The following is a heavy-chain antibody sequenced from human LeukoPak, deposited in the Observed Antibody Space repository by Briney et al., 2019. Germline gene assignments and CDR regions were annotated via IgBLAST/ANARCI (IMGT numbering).Heavy chain of an antibody. CDR1: GFTFSSYG. CDR2: INHSGST. D-gene: IGHD2-21*02. Sequence: GSLRLSCAASGFTFSSYGMHWVRQPPGKGLEWIGEINHSGSTNYNPSLKSRVTISVDTSKNQFSLKLSSVTAADTAVYYCARDPVVTATDYWGQGTLVTVSS. CDR3: ARDPVVTATDY. V-gene: IGHV4-34*08. J-gene: IGHJ4*02.